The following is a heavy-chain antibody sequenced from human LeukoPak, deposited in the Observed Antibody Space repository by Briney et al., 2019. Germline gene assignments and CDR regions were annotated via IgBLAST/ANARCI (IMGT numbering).Heavy chain of an antibody. CDR2: INAGNGNT. CDR1: GYTFTSYA. Sequence: ASVKVSCKASGYTFTSYAMHWVRQAPGQRLEWMGWINAGNGNTKYSQKFQGRVTITRDTSASTAHMELSSLRSEDTAVYYCARDRAYYYDSSGYPDYWGQGTLVTVSS. J-gene: IGHJ4*02. V-gene: IGHV1-3*01. CDR3: ARDRAYYYDSSGYPDY. D-gene: IGHD3-22*01.